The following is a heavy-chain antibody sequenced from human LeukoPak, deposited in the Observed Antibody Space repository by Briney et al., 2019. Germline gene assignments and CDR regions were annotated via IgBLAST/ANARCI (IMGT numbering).Heavy chain of an antibody. CDR1: GFTFSSYG. J-gene: IGHJ4*02. D-gene: IGHD2-15*01. Sequence: GRSLRLSCAASGFTFSSYGMHWVRQAPGKGLERVAVIWYDGSNKYYADSVKGRFTISRDNSKNTLYLHMNSLRAEDTAVYYCARGARGYCSGGSCYSVLDYWGQGTLVTVSS. CDR3: ARGARGYCSGGSCYSVLDY. V-gene: IGHV3-33*01. CDR2: IWYDGSNK.